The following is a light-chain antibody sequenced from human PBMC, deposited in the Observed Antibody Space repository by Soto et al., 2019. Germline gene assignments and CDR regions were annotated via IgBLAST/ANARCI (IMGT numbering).Light chain of an antibody. CDR2: RAS. J-gene: IGKJ2*01. V-gene: IGKV1-39*01. Sequence: IQMTQSPSSLSASVGDRVTLRCRASRHITSGLKWYQQKPGKAPKLLIYRASTLQNGVPSRFSGAGSATALSLPISTLQPEDVATSSCRQRYSPLPYTFGQGTKVEIK. CDR1: RHITSG. CDR3: RQRYSPLPYT.